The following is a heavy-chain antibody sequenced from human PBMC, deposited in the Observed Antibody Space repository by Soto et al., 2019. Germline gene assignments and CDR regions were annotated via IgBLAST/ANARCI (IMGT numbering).Heavy chain of an antibody. Sequence: QVHLVQSGAEVKKPGASVKVSCKGSGYTFTSYGITWVRQAPGQGLEWMGWISAHNGNTNYAQKLQGRVTVTRDTSTSPACMEVRSLRSDDTVVYYCARGRYGDYWGKGALVTVSS. CDR3: ARGRYGDY. J-gene: IGHJ4*02. D-gene: IGHD1-1*01. CDR1: GYTFTSYG. CDR2: ISAHNGNT. V-gene: IGHV1-18*01.